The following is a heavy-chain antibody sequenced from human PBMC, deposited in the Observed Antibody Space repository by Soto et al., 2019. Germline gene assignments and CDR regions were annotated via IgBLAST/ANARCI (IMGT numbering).Heavy chain of an antibody. V-gene: IGHV1-69*13. Sequence: GASVKLSSKASGGTVSSCGITWVRQSPGKGLEWMGVFIPTFVSANYAQKLQGRVTITADESTSTAYMEPSSLRSEDTAVYYCARVWGYCSGGSCYSRPLDSVDIWGQGTMVTSSS. CDR3: ARVWGYCSGGSCYSRPLDSVDI. J-gene: IGHJ3*02. D-gene: IGHD2-15*01. CDR1: GGTVSSCG. CDR2: FIPTFVSA.